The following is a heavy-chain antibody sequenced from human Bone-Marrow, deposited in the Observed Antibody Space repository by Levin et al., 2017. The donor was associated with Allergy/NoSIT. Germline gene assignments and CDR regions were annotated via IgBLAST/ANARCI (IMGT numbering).Heavy chain of an antibody. CDR3: ARQFGRDCSSTSCWNFDY. D-gene: IGHD2-2*01. CDR2: IYPGDSDT. Sequence: GGSLRLSCKGSGYSFTSYWIGWVRQMPGKGLEWMGIIYPGDSDTRYSPSFQGQVTISADKSISTAYLQWSSLKASDTAMYYCARQFGRDCSSTSCWNFDYWGQGTLVTVSS. V-gene: IGHV5-51*01. J-gene: IGHJ4*02. CDR1: GYSFTSYW.